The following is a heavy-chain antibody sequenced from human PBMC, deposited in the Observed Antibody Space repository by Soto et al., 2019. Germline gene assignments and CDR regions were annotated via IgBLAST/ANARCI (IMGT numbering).Heavy chain of an antibody. D-gene: IGHD3-3*01. J-gene: IGHJ4*02. CDR3: ARDPDMHDPSRSFDY. V-gene: IGHV1-18*01. CDR2: ISAYNGNT. Sequence: ASVKVSCKASGYTFTSYAMHWVRQAPGQRLEWMGWISAYNGNTNYAQKLQGRVTMTTDTSTSTAYMELRSLRSDDTAVYYCARDPDMHDPSRSFDYWGQGTLVTVSS. CDR1: GYTFTSYA.